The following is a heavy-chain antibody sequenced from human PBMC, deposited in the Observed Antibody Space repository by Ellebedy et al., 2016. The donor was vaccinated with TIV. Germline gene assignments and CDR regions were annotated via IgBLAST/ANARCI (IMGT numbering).Heavy chain of an antibody. CDR3: ARDCSSTSCYMEDYYGMDV. D-gene: IGHD2-2*02. CDR2: ISAYDGNT. J-gene: IGHJ6*02. CDR1: GYTFTSYG. V-gene: IGHV1-18*01. Sequence: AASVKVSCKASGYTFTSYGISWVRQAPGQGLEWMGWISAYDGNTNYAQKLQGRVTMTTDTSTSTAYKELRSLRSDDTAVYYCARDCSSTSCYMEDYYGMDVWGQGTTVTVSS.